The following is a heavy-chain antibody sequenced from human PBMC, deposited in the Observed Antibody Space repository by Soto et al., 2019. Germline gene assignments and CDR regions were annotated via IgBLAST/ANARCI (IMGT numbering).Heavy chain of an antibody. CDR1: GFTFSSYA. V-gene: IGHV3-30-3*01. CDR3: ARERYSYGLDY. J-gene: IGHJ4*02. CDR2: ISYDGSNK. D-gene: IGHD5-18*01. Sequence: QVQLVESGGGVVQPGRSLRLSCAASGFTFSSYAMHWVRQAPGKGLEWVAVISYDGSNKYYADSVKGRFTISRDNSKNTLYLQMNSLRAEDTAVYYCARERYSYGLDYWGQGTLVIVSS.